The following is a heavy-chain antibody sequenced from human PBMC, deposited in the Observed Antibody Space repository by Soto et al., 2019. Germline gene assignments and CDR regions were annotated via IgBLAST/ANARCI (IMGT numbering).Heavy chain of an antibody. CDR3: ARDGTYNWV. J-gene: IGHJ4*02. CDR2: IYSGGAT. V-gene: IGHV3-66*01. Sequence: ESGGGLVQPGGSLRLSCAASGFTVSNNYMRWVRQAPGKGLEWVSLIYSGGATYYADSVKGTFTISRDNSKNTLYLQMNSLRGEDTAVYYCARDGTYNWVGGQGILVTVSS. CDR1: GFTVSNNY. D-gene: IGHD1-1*01.